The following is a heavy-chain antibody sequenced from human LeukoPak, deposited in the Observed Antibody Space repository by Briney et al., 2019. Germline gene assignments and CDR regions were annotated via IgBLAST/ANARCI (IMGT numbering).Heavy chain of an antibody. J-gene: IGHJ4*02. CDR1: GFTFSSYG. Sequence: GGSLRLSCAASGFTFSSYGMHRVRQAPGKGLEWVAFIRYDGSNKYYADSVKGRFTISRDNSKNTLYLQMNSLRAEDTAVYYCAKSPGIRLWQPFDYWGQGTLVTVSS. CDR3: AKSPGIRLWQPFDY. V-gene: IGHV3-30*02. D-gene: IGHD5-18*01. CDR2: IRYDGSNK.